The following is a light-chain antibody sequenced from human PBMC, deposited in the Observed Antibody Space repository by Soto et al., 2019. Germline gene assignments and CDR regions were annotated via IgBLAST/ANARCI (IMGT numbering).Light chain of an antibody. CDR3: SSHTTSSTRV. CDR2: DVS. J-gene: IGLJ1*01. Sequence: QSVLTQPASVSGSPGQWITISCTGTSSDVGGYNYVSWYQQHPGKAPKLMIFDVSDRPSGVSNRFSGSKSGNTASLTISGLQADDEADYYCSSHTTSSTRVFGTGTKVTVL. CDR1: SSDVGGYNY. V-gene: IGLV2-14*01.